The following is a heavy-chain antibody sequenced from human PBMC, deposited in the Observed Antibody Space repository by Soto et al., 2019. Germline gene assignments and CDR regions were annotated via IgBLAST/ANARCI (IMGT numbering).Heavy chain of an antibody. CDR1: VFRFSNYS. J-gene: IGHJ4*02. CDR2: ISGDGSNT. V-gene: IGHV3-23*01. CDR3: AKFSATSVYDISSAPDY. D-gene: IGHD6-6*01. Sequence: GSLRLSCAASVFRFSNYSMTWVRPAPGEGLEWVSAISGDGSNTFYADSVKGRFTISRDNSRKTLYLQMTSLRAEDAAVYYCAKFSATSVYDISSAPDYWGQGTLVTVSS.